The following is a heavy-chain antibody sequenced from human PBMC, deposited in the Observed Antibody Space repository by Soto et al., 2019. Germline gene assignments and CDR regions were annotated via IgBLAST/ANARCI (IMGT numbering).Heavy chain of an antibody. CDR2: IWYDGSNK. V-gene: IGHV3-33*06. Sequence: GGSLRLSCAASGFTFSSYGMHWVRQAPGKGLEWVAVIWYDGSNKYYADSVKGRFTISRDNSKNTLYLQMNSLRAEDTAVYYCAKDHRYNGCYEFDYWGQGTLVTVSS. CDR1: GFTFSSYG. J-gene: IGHJ4*02. CDR3: AKDHRYNGCYEFDY. D-gene: IGHD2-15*01.